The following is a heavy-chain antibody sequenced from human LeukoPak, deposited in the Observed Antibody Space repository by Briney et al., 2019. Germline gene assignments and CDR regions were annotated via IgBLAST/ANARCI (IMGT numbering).Heavy chain of an antibody. CDR2: INPNSGGT. CDR3: ARGAPALRFLEWLHDY. Sequence: ASVKVSCKASGYTFTGYYMHWVRQAPGQGLEWMGWINPNSGGTNYAQKFQGRVTMTRDTSISTAYMELSRLRSDDTAVYYCARGAPALRFLEWLHDYWGQGTLVTVSS. CDR1: GYTFTGYY. J-gene: IGHJ4*02. V-gene: IGHV1-2*02. D-gene: IGHD3-3*01.